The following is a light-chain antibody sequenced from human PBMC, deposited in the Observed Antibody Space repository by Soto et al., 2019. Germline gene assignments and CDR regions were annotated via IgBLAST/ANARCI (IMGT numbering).Light chain of an antibody. CDR2: RNN. CDR3: ATWDDSLKGEV. J-gene: IGLJ2*01. V-gene: IGLV1-44*01. Sequence: QPVLTQPPSASGTPGQRVTIFCSGSRSNIRINTVEWYQQLPGTAPKLLIYRNNQRPSGVPDRFSGSKSGTSASLAISELQSEDEADYYCATWDDSLKGEVFGGGTKLTVL. CDR1: RSNIRINT.